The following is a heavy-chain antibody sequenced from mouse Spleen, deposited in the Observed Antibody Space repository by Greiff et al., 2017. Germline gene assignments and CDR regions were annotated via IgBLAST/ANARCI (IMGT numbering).Heavy chain of an antibody. J-gene: IGHJ2*01. CDR3: ASRGIYYGPYFDY. CDR1: GYTFTEYT. D-gene: IGHD2-1*01. Sequence: SGPELVKPGASVKISCKTSGYTFTEYTMHWVKQSHGKSLEWIGVINHNNGGTSYNQKFKGKATLTVEKSYSTAYMKLRSLTSEDSAVYYCASRGIYYGPYFDYLGQATTLTVSS. CDR2: INHNNGGT. V-gene: IGHV1-18*01.